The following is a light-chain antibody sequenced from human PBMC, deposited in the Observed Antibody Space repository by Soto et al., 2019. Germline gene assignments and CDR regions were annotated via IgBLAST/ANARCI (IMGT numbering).Light chain of an antibody. CDR2: TVS. CDR3: SSYTTNSSYV. Sequence: QSVLTQPASVSGSPGQSITISCTGTSSDVGSYIFVSWHQQHPGKAPKLIIYTVSSRPSGVSYRFSGSKSGNTASLTISGLQAEDEADYYCSSYTTNSSYVFGTGTKVT. V-gene: IGLV2-14*03. J-gene: IGLJ1*01. CDR1: SSDVGSYIF.